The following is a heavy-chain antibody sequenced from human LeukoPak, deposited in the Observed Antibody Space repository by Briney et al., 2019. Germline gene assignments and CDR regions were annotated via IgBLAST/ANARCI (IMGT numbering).Heavy chain of an antibody. V-gene: IGHV4-34*01. CDR2: IDDGGNT. D-gene: IGHD2-21*02. CDR1: GGSFSDYF. J-gene: IGHJ3*02. Sequence: SETLSLTCSVYGGSFSDYFWSWIRQSPGKGLEWIGEIDDGGNTNYNPSLMSRVIVSMEKSKKQFSLVMRSVAAADTAVYYCARFSRITWGDWGDAFDIWGQGTPVIVSS. CDR3: ARFSRITWGDWGDAFDI.